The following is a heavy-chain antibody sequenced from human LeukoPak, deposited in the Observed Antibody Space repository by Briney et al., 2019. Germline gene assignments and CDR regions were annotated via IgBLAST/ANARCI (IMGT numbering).Heavy chain of an antibody. CDR2: IYYSGST. CDR3: ARRGTKTSSYCSSTSCYHAEYFQH. D-gene: IGHD2-2*01. Sequence: SETLSLTCTVSGGSISSYYWSWIRQPPGKGLEWIGYIYYSGSTNYNPSLKSRVTISVDTSKNQFSLKLSSVTAADTAVYYCARRGTKTSSYCSSTSCYHAEYFQHWGQGTLVTVSS. J-gene: IGHJ1*01. V-gene: IGHV4-59*12. CDR1: GGSISSYY.